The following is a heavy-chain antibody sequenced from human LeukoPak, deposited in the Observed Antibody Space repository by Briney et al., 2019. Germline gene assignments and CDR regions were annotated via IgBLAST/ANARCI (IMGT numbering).Heavy chain of an antibody. D-gene: IGHD1-14*01. V-gene: IGHV4-59*01. CDR2: IYYSGST. CDR3: ARNHQGRTYYYYYYYMDV. Sequence: SETLSLTCTVSGGSISSYYWSWIRQAPGKGLEWIGYIYYSGSTNYNPSLKSRVTISVDTSKNQFSLKLSSVTAADTAVYYCARNHQGRTYYYYYYYMDVWGKGTTVTVSS. J-gene: IGHJ6*03. CDR1: GGSISSYY.